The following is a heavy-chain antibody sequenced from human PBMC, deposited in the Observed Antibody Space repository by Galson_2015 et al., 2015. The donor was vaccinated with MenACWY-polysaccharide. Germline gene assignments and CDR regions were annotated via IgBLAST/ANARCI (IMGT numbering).Heavy chain of an antibody. CDR1: GFTFSSYG. CDR2: ISYDGSNK. D-gene: IGHD3-22*01. V-gene: IGHV3-30*18. Sequence: SLRLSCAASGFTFSSYGMHWVRQAPGKGLEWVAVISYDGSNKYYADSVKGRFTISRDNSKNTLYLQMNSLRAEDTAVYYCAKEGDYYDSSGDRARGAFDIWGQGTMVTVSS. J-gene: IGHJ3*02. CDR3: AKEGDYYDSSGDRARGAFDI.